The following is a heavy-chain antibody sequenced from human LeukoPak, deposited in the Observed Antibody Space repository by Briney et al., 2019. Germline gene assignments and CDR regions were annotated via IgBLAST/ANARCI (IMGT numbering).Heavy chain of an antibody. CDR3: ARGLDVVVAATRAWWFDP. D-gene: IGHD2-15*01. Sequence: SETLSLTCAVYGGSFSGYYWSWIPQPPGKGLEWIGEINHSGSTNYNPSLKSRVTISVDTSKNQFSLKLSSVTAADTAVYYCARGLDVVVAATRAWWFDPWGQGTLVTVSS. V-gene: IGHV4-34*01. CDR1: GGSFSGYY. CDR2: INHSGST. J-gene: IGHJ5*02.